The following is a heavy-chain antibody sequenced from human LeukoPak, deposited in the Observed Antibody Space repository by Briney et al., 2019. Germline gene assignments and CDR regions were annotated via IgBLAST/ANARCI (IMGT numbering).Heavy chain of an antibody. CDR3: ARVGYKSGWYEY. CDR1: GFTFSRHG. J-gene: IGHJ4*02. V-gene: IGHV3-33*07. Sequence: PGGSLRLSCAASGFTFSRHGMYWVRHAPAKGLEWVAAIWEDGTNIHYGDSVKSRFTISRDNSKNMLYLQVNSLRVEDTAVYYCARVGYKSGWYEYWGQGTLVTVSS. CDR2: IWEDGTNI. D-gene: IGHD6-19*01.